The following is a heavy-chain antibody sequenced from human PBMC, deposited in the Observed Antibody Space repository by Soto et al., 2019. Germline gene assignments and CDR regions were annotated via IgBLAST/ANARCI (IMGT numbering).Heavy chain of an antibody. Sequence: QVQLVESGGGVVQPGRSLRLSCAASGFTFSSYGMHWVRQAPGKGLEWVAVIWYDGSNKYYADSVKGRFTISRDNSKNTLYLQMNSLRAEDTAVYYCARDLGLVSQVKPLDYYDYYMDVWGKGTTVTVSS. J-gene: IGHJ6*03. V-gene: IGHV3-33*01. CDR2: IWYDGSNK. CDR1: GFTFSSYG. D-gene: IGHD3-3*01. CDR3: ARDLGLVSQVKPLDYYDYYMDV.